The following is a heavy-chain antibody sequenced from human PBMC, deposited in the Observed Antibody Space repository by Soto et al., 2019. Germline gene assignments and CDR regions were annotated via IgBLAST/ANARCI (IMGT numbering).Heavy chain of an antibody. D-gene: IGHD2-2*02. CDR3: ARFRGCSSTSCYKSGMDV. J-gene: IGHJ6*02. CDR2: INAGNGNT. CDR1: GYTFTSYA. Sequence: QVQLVQSGAEVKKPGASVKVSCKASGYTFTSYAMHWVRQAPGQRLEWMGWINAGNGNTKYSQKCQGRVTITRDTSASTAYMELSSLRSEDTAVYYCARFRGCSSTSCYKSGMDVWGQGTTVTVSS. V-gene: IGHV1-3*01.